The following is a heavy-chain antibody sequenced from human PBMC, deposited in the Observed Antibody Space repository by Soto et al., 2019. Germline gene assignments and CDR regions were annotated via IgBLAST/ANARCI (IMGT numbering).Heavy chain of an antibody. V-gene: IGHV1-18*04. CDR3: ARDTRLAYCGGDCYPDAFDI. D-gene: IGHD2-21*02. CDR1: GYTFTSYG. Sequence: ASVKVSCKASGYTFTSYGISWVRQAPGQGLEWMGWISAYNGNTNYAQKLQGRVTMTTDTSTSTAYMELRSLRSDDTAVYYCARDTRLAYCGGDCYPDAFDIWGQGTMVTVSS. CDR2: ISAYNGNT. J-gene: IGHJ3*02.